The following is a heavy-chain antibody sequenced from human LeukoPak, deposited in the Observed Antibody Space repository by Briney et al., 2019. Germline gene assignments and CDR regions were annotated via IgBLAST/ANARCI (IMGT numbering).Heavy chain of an antibody. V-gene: IGHV1-69*16. CDR1: GGSFSDYT. D-gene: IGHD3/OR15-3a*01. CDR2: IIPMLGTA. CDR3: ARDGLLTRTGMDV. Sequence: ASVTVSCKASGGSFSDYTISWVRQAPGQGLEWMGGIIPMLGTAKYAQNFQGRVTITTDDSSSTVYMELSSLRFEDTASYFCARDGLLTRTGMDVWGKGTTVTVSS. J-gene: IGHJ6*03.